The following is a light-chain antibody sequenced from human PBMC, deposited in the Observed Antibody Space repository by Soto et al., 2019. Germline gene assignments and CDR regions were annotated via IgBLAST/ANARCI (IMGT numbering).Light chain of an antibody. Sequence: LSPGERATLSCSASQSVSGTYLAWYQQKPGQAPRLLIYDVSSRATGIPDRFSGSGSGADFTLTISRLEPEDFAVYYCQQDGTSPQTFGQGTRLEIK. CDR3: QQDGTSPQT. CDR1: QSVSGTY. CDR2: DVS. V-gene: IGKV3-20*01. J-gene: IGKJ5*01.